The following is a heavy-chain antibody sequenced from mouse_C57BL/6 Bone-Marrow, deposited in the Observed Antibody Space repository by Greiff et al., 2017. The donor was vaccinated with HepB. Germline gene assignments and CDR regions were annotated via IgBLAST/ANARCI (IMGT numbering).Heavy chain of an antibody. D-gene: IGHD1-1*01. CDR1: GFTFSDAW. CDR3: TFITTVVALHWYFDV. Sequence: EVTLEESGGGLVQPGGSMKLSCAASGFTFSDAWMDWVRQSPEKGLEWVAEIRNKANNHATYYAESVKGRFTISRDDSKSSVYLQMNSLRAEDPGIYYCTFITTVVALHWYFDVWGTGTTVTVSS. J-gene: IGHJ1*03. V-gene: IGHV6-6*01. CDR2: IRNKANNHAT.